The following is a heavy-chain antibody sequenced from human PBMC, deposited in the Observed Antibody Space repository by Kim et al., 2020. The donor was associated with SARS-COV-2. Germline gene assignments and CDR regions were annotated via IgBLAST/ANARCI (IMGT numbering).Heavy chain of an antibody. CDR2: T. V-gene: IGHV1-46*01. Sequence: TTYAQKFQGRGTMTRDTSTSTVYMELSSLRYDDTAVYYCARARALNYFDYWGQGSLVTVSS. D-gene: IGHD1-26*01. J-gene: IGHJ4*02. CDR3: ARARALNYFDY.